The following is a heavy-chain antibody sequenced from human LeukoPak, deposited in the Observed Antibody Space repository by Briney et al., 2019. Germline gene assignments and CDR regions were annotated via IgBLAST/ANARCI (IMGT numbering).Heavy chain of an antibody. CDR2: TSGSGAST. Sequence: GGSLRLSCAASGFTLSSYAMTWVRPAPGKGLEWVSATSGSGASTYYADSVKGRFTVSRDNSKNTLYLQMNSLRAEDTAVYYCAKFHDDSSGYYSFHYWGQGTLVTVSS. D-gene: IGHD3-22*01. CDR1: GFTLSSYA. CDR3: AKFHDDSSGYYSFHY. V-gene: IGHV3-23*01. J-gene: IGHJ4*02.